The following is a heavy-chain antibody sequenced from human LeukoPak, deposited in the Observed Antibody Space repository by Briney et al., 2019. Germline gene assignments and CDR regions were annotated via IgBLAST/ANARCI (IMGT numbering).Heavy chain of an antibody. V-gene: IGHV4-61*01. D-gene: IGHD5-18*01. J-gene: IGHJ3*02. CDR1: GGSVSSGSYY. CDR2: IYYSGST. CDR3: ARVIRVDTAKGLAFDI. Sequence: SETLSLTCTVSGGSVSSGSYYWSWIRQPPGKGLEWIGYIYYSGSTNYNPSLKSRVTISVDTSKNQFSLKLSSVTAADTAVYYCARVIRVDTAKGLAFDIWGQGTMVTVSS.